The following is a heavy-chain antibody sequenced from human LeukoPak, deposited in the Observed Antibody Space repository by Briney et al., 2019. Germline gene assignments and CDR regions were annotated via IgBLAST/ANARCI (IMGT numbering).Heavy chain of an antibody. CDR2: IYYSGST. CDR3: ARARSAAGNFDY. Sequence: SETLSLTCTVSGGSISSGGYYWSRIRQHPGKGLEWIGYIYYSGSTYYNPSLKSRVTISADTSKNQFSLKLSSVTAADMAVYYCARARSAAGNFDYWGQGTLVTVSS. CDR1: GGSISSGGYY. J-gene: IGHJ4*02. V-gene: IGHV4-31*03. D-gene: IGHD6-13*01.